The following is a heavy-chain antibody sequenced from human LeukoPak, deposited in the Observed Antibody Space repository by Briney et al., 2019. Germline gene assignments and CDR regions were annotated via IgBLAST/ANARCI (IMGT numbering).Heavy chain of an antibody. D-gene: IGHD3-10*01. V-gene: IGHV1-69*05. Sequence: GASVKVSCKASGGTFSNYTISWVRQAPGQGLEWMGEIIPIFGTANYAQKFQGRVTMTRNTSISTAYMELSSLRSEDTAVYYCARGSVLLWFGELLSKYYYYYMDVWGKGTTVTISS. CDR2: IIPIFGTA. CDR3: ARGSVLLWFGELLSKYYYYYMDV. J-gene: IGHJ6*03. CDR1: GGTFSNYT.